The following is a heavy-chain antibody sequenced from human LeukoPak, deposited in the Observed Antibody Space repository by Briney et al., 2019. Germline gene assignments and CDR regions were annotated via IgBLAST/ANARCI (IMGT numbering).Heavy chain of an antibody. CDR2: INHSGST. J-gene: IGHJ4*02. V-gene: IGHV4-34*01. CDR3: ARGGPTLDYSNYEGGVYFDY. D-gene: IGHD4-11*01. Sequence: SETLSLTCAVYGGSFSGYYWSWIRQPPGKGLEWIGEINHSGSTNYNPSLKSRVTISVDTSKNQFSLKLSSVTAADTDVYYCARGGPTLDYSNYEGGVYFDYWGQGTLVTVSS. CDR1: GGSFSGYY.